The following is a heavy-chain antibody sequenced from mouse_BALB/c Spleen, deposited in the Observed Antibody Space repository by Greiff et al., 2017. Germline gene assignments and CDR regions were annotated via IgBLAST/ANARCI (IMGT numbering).Heavy chain of an antibody. J-gene: IGHJ4*01. CDR1: GYTFTSYY. CDR2: INPSNGGT. V-gene: IGHV1S81*02. D-gene: IGHD6-1*01. Sequence: VQLQQPGAELVKPGASVKLSCTASGYTFTSYYMYWVKQRPGQGLEWIGGINPSNGGTNFNEKFKSKATLTVDKSSSTAYMQLSSLTSEDSAVYYCTRRLLYAMDYWGQGTSVTVSS. CDR3: TRRLLYAMDY.